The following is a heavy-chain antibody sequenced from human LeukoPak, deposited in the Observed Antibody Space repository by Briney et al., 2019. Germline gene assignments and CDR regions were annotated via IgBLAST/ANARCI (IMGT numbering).Heavy chain of an antibody. CDR2: IRYDGTNK. V-gene: IGHV3-30*02. J-gene: IGHJ4*02. D-gene: IGHD3-16*01. CDR1: GFTFSSYG. CDR3: ARDLDGGSDY. Sequence: PGGSLRLSCAASGFTFSSYGMHWVRQAPGKGLEWVAFIRYDGTNKYYADSVKGRFTISRDNYKNTLYLKMNNLRAEDTAVYYCARDLDGGSDYWGQGTLVTVSS.